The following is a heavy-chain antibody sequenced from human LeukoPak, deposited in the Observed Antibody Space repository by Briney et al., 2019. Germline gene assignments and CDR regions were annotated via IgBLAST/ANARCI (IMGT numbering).Heavy chain of an antibody. J-gene: IGHJ4*02. CDR3: AREYFGLGSYFDY. CDR1: GFTFSSYS. Sequence: AGCLRLSCAASGFTFSSYSMNWVRQAPGKGLEWVSYISSSSGIIYYADSVKGRFTISRDNAKNSLYLEMNSLRDEDTAVYYCAREYFGLGSYFDYWGQGTLVTVSS. CDR2: ISSSSGII. V-gene: IGHV3-48*02. D-gene: IGHD3-10*01.